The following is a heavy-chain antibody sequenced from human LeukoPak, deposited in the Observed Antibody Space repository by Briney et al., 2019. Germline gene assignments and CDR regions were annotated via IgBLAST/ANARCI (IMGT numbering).Heavy chain of an antibody. V-gene: IGHV4-59*01. CDR3: ARVGGYYDSSGYSHFDY. J-gene: IGHJ4*02. CDR1: GGSISSYY. D-gene: IGHD3-22*01. Sequence: SETLSLTCTVSGGSISSYYWSWIRQPPGKGLEWIGYIYYSGSTNYNPSLKSRVTISVDTSKNQFSLKLSSVTAADTAVYYCARVGGYYDSSGYSHFDYWGQETLVTVSS. CDR2: IYYSGST.